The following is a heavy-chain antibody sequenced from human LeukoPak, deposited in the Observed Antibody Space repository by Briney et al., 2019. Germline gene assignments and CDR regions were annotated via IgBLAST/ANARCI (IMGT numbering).Heavy chain of an antibody. D-gene: IGHD6-19*01. CDR1: GGSFSGYY. J-gene: IGHJ5*02. CDR3: ARGYSSGWYRGSHWFDP. Sequence: PSETLPLTCAVYGGSFSGYYWSWIRQPPGEGLEWIGEINHSGGTNYNPSLKSRVTTSVDTSKNQFSLKLSSVTAADTAVYYCARGYSSGWYRGSHWFDPWGQGILVTVSS. V-gene: IGHV4-34*01. CDR2: INHSGGT.